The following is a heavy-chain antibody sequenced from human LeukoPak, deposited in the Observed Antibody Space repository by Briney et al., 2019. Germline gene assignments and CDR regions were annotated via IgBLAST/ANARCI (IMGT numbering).Heavy chain of an antibody. CDR3: ARDIGYYYDSSGYYGRIFDY. J-gene: IGHJ4*02. CDR1: GGSISSYY. V-gene: IGHV4-59*01. CDR2: IYYSGST. D-gene: IGHD3-22*01. Sequence: SSETLSFTCTVSGGSISSYYWSWIRQPPGKGLEWIGYIYYSGSTNYNPSLKSRVTISVDTSKNQFSLKLSSVTAADTAVYYCARDIGYYYDSSGYYGRIFDYWGQGTLVTVSS.